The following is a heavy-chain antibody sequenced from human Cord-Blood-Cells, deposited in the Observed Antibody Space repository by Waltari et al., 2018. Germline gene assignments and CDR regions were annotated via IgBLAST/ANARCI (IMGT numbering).Heavy chain of an antibody. Sequence: EVQLVESGGGLIQPGGSLRLSCAASGFTVSSDYISWVRQAPGKGLEWVSVIYSGGSTYYADSVKGRFTISRDNSKNTLYLQMNSLRAEDTAVYYCASLDYGGNSGGSDAFDIWGQGTMVTVSS. V-gene: IGHV3-53*01. J-gene: IGHJ3*02. CDR2: IYSGGST. CDR3: ASLDYGGNSGGSDAFDI. CDR1: GFTVSSDY. D-gene: IGHD4-17*01.